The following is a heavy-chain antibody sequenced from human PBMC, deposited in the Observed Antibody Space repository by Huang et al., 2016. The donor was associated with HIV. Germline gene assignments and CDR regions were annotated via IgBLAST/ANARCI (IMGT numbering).Heavy chain of an antibody. J-gene: IGHJ4*02. V-gene: IGHV4-34*01. CDR3: ARGLRWLNYNY. CDR2: INHSGST. Sequence: QVQLQQWGAGLLKPSETLSLTCAVYGGSFSGYYWSWIRQPPGKGLEWIGEINHSGSTNYNPSLKSRVTISVDTSKNQFSLKLSSVTAADTAVYYCARGLRWLNYNYWGQGTLVTVSS. D-gene: IGHD4-17*01. CDR1: GGSFSGYY.